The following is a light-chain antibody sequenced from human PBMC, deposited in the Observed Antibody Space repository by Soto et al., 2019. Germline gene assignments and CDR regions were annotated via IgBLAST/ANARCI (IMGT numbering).Light chain of an antibody. CDR3: QSYDSSNPVV. CDR1: SGSIASNY. J-gene: IGLJ2*01. Sequence: NFMLTQPHSVSASPGKTVTISCTRSSGSIASNYVQWYQQRPGSSPTTVIYDDNQRTSGVPDRFSGSIDSSSNSASLTISGLKTEDEADYYCQSYDSSNPVVFGGGTQLTVL. CDR2: DDN. V-gene: IGLV6-57*01.